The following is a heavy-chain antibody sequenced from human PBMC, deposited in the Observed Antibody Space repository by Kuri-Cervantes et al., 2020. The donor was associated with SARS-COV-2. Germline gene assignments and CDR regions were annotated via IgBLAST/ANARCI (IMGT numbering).Heavy chain of an antibody. D-gene: IGHD2-2*02. CDR2: INHSGST. CDR1: GGSFSGYY. Sequence: SETLSLTCAVYGGSFSGYYWSWIRQPPGKGLEWIGEINHSGSTNYNPSLKSRVTISVDTSKNQFSLKLSSVTAADTAVYYCARGRVGYQLLYVFHDYYYGMDVWGQGTTVTVSS. J-gene: IGHJ6*02. V-gene: IGHV4-34*01. CDR3: ARGRVGYQLLYVFHDYYYGMDV.